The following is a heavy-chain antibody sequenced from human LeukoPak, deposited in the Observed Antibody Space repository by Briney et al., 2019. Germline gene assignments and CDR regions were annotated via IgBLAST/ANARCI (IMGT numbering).Heavy chain of an antibody. CDR2: ISSSSSTI. CDR1: GLTFSSYS. D-gene: IGHD5-18*01. V-gene: IGHV3-48*01. Sequence: PGGSLRLSCAASGLTFSSYSMNWVRQAPGKGLEWVSSISSSSSTIYYADSVKGRFTISRDNAKNSLYLQMNSLRAEDTAVYYCARAQRGYSYGPFDYWGQGTLVTVSS. CDR3: ARAQRGYSYGPFDY. J-gene: IGHJ4*02.